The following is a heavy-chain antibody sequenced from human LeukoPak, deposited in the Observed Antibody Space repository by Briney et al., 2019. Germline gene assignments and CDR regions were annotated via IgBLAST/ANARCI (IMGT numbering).Heavy chain of an antibody. J-gene: IGHJ4*02. CDR1: GFTFSRNA. CDR3: AKDANYFDSGSYLIPFDF. V-gene: IGHV3-23*01. Sequence: GGSLRLSCAASGFTFSRNAMNWVRQAPGKGLEWVASISGNGVGTYYADSVKGRFNISRDNSENTLYLQMNSLRTEDTAVYHCAKDANYFDSGSYLIPFDFWGQGTLVTVSS. CDR2: ISGNGVGT. D-gene: IGHD3-22*01.